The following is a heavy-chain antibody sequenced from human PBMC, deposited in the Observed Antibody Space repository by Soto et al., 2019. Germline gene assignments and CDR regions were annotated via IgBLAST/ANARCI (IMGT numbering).Heavy chain of an antibody. CDR1: GGSISSYY. J-gene: IGHJ4*02. CDR3: ARSTVTTDGSFDY. D-gene: IGHD4-17*01. V-gene: IGHV4-59*12. Sequence: SETLSLTCAVSGGSISSYYWSWIRQPPGKGLEWIGYIYYSGSTNYNPSLKSRVTISVDTSKNQFSLKLSSVTASDTAMYYCARSTVTTDGSFDYWGQGTPVTVSS. CDR2: IYYSGST.